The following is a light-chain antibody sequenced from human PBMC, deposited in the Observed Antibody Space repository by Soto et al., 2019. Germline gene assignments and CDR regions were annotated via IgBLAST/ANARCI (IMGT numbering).Light chain of an antibody. J-gene: IGKJ4*01. CDR2: DAS. CDR3: QQFNGYPLT. Sequence: AIQLTQSPTSLSASVGERVTITCRADQGIATALAWYQLKPGKAPKLLIYDASTLESGVPSRFSGSRSGTDFTLTITTLQPEDFATYYCQQFNGYPLTFGGGTKVEIK. V-gene: IGKV1-13*02. CDR1: QGIATA.